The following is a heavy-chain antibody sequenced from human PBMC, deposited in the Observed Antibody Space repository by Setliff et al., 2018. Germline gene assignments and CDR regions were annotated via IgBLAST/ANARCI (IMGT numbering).Heavy chain of an antibody. CDR2: ISYDGSNK. V-gene: IGHV3-30*04. Sequence: GGSLRLSCAASGFTFSSYAMHWVRQAPGKGLEWVAVISYDGSNKYYADSVKGRFTISRDNSKNTLYLQMNSLRAEDTAVYYCASFGGRGQDIVLMVYAMGWGQGTMVTVSS. D-gene: IGHD2-8*01. J-gene: IGHJ3*01. CDR1: GFTFSSYA. CDR3: ASFGGRGQDIVLMVYAMG.